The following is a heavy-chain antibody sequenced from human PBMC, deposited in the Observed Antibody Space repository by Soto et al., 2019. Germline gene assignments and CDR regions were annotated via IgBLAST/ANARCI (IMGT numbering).Heavy chain of an antibody. Sequence: QVQLVQSGAEVKKPGASVKVSCKASGDTLSSYYTHWVRQASGQGLEWKGIINPSGGSTSYAQNVEGRVTMTRDTSTSTAYMELSSLRSEDTAVYYCAAEGSGAVMGALDIWGQGTMVTVSS. D-gene: IGHD1-26*01. CDR2: INPSGGST. V-gene: IGHV1-46*01. CDR1: GDTLSSYY. J-gene: IGHJ3*02. CDR3: AAEGSGAVMGALDI.